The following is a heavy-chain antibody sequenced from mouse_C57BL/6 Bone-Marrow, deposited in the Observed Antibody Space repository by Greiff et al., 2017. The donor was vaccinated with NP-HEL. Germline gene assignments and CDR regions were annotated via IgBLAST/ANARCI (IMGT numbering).Heavy chain of an antibody. CDR2: INPNNGGT. D-gene: IGHD2-4*01. CDR3: ARSYDYDGAWFAY. J-gene: IGHJ3*01. CDR1: GYTFTDYY. Sequence: LVKPGASVKISCKASGYTFTDYYMNWVKQSHGKSLEWIGDINPNNGGTSYNQKFKGKATLTVDKSSSTAYMELRSLTSEDSAVYYCARSYDYDGAWFAYWGQGTLVTVSA. V-gene: IGHV1-26*01.